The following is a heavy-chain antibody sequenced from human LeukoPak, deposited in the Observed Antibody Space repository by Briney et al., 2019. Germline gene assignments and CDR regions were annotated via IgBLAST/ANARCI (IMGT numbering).Heavy chain of an antibody. Sequence: SETLSLTCTVSGGSISSYCWIWVRQPAEKGLEWIGRICSSGSTIYNPSLKSRVAMSSDMSNNQFSLRLSSVTAADTAVYYCARDRGTDGSDQLDPWGQGTLVTVSS. CDR3: ARDRGTDGSDQLDP. CDR1: GGSISSYC. J-gene: IGHJ5*02. CDR2: ICSSGST. V-gene: IGHV4-4*07. D-gene: IGHD3-10*01.